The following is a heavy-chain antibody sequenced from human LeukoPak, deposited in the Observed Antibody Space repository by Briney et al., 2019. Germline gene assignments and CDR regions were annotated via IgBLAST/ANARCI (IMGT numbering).Heavy chain of an antibody. CDR1: GFTFSSYA. Sequence: GGSLRLSCAASGFTFSSYAMHWVRQTPGKGLEYVSAISSNGGSTYYANSVKGRFTISRDNSKNTLYLQMVSLRAEDMAVYYCARSTYDFWSGYAGYYYYMDVWGKRTTVTVSS. CDR3: ARSTYDFWSGYAGYYYYMDV. D-gene: IGHD3-3*01. J-gene: IGHJ6*03. V-gene: IGHV3-64*01. CDR2: ISSNGGST.